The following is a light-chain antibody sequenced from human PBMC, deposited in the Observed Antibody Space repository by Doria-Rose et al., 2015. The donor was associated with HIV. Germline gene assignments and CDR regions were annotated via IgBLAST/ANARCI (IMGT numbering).Light chain of an antibody. CDR3: GTWDDSLIVV. CDR1: SSNIDNKY. CDR2: DNN. V-gene: IGLV1-51*01. J-gene: IGLJ3*02. Sequence: TITISCSGSSSNIDNKYVSWYQQLPGTAPKLLIYDNNKRPSGIPDRFSGPKSGTSATLGITGLQTGDEADYYCGTWDDSLIVVFGGGTKLTVL.